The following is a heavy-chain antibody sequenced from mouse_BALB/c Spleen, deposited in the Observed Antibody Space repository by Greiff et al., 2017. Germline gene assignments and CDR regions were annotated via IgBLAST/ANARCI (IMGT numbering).Heavy chain of an antibody. CDR1: GYTFTRYT. CDR2: INPSSGYT. CDR3: AREYYGSSDY. D-gene: IGHD1-1*01. V-gene: IGHV1-4*02. Sequence: VQLQQSAAELARPGASLKMSCKASGYTFTRYTMHWVKQRPGQGLEWIGYINPSSGYTEYNQKFKDKTTLTADKSSSTAYMQLSSLTSEDSAVYYCAREYYGSSDYWGQGTTLTVSS. J-gene: IGHJ2*01.